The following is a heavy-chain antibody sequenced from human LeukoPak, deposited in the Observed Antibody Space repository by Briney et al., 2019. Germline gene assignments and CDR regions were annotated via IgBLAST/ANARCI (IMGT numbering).Heavy chain of an antibody. J-gene: IGHJ4*02. V-gene: IGHV4-59*01. Sequence: SETLSLTCTVSGGSISSYYWSWIRQPPGKGLEWIGYIYYSGSTNYNPSLKSRVTISVDTSKNQFSLKLSSVTAADTAVYYCARGGGRAGYYDFWSGYPLPYYFDYWGQGTLVTVSS. D-gene: IGHD3-3*01. CDR2: IYYSGST. CDR3: ARGGGRAGYYDFWSGYPLPYYFDY. CDR1: GGSISSYY.